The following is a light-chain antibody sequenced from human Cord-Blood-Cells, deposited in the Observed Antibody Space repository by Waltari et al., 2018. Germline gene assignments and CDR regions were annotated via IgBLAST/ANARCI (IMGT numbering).Light chain of an antibody. V-gene: IGLV2-23*02. Sequence: QSALTQPASVSGSPGPSITISCTGTSSDVGSSNLVSWYQQHPGKAPKLMIYEVSKRPSGVSNRFSGSKSGNTASLTISGLQAEDEADYYCCSYAGSSTVFGGGTKLTVL. J-gene: IGLJ2*01. CDR3: CSYAGSSTV. CDR2: EVS. CDR1: SSDVGSSNL.